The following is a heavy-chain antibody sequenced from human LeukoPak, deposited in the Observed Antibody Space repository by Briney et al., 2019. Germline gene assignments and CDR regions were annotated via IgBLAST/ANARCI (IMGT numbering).Heavy chain of an antibody. Sequence: GGSLRLSCAASGFTFSSYAISWVRQAPGQGLEWMGGIIPIFGTANYAQKFQGRVTITADKSTSTAYMELGSLRSEDTAVYYCARERLDNYYDRPDAFDIWGQGTMVTVSS. CDR3: ARERLDNYYDRPDAFDI. J-gene: IGHJ3*02. V-gene: IGHV1-69*06. CDR2: IIPIFGTA. D-gene: IGHD3-22*01. CDR1: GFTFSSYA.